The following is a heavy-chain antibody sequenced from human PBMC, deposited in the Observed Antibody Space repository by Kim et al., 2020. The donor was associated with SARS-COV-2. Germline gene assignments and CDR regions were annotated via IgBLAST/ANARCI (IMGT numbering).Heavy chain of an antibody. CDR2: IKQDGSEK. D-gene: IGHD3-22*01. CDR3: ARVDYYDSSGYYRYYYYYGMDV. Sequence: GGSLRLSCAASGFTFSSYWMSWVRQAPGKGLEWVANIKQDGSEKYYVDSVKGRFTISRDNAKNSLYLQMNSLRAEDTAVYYCARVDYYDSSGYYRYYYYYGMDVWGQGTTVTASS. CDR1: GFTFSSYW. V-gene: IGHV3-7*03. J-gene: IGHJ6*02.